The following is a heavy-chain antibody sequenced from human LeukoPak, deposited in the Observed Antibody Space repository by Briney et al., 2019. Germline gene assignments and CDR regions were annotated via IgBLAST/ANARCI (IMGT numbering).Heavy chain of an antibody. CDR1: GGTISSGDYY. J-gene: IGHJ4*02. V-gene: IGHV4-30-4*08. CDR3: ARGVGFDY. CDR2: IYYSGST. D-gene: IGHD3-10*01. Sequence: SETLSLTCTVSGGTISSGDYYWSWIRQPPGKGLEWIGYIYYSGSTYYNPSLKSRVTISVDTSKNQFSLKLSSVTAADTAVYYCARGVGFDYWGQGTLVTASS.